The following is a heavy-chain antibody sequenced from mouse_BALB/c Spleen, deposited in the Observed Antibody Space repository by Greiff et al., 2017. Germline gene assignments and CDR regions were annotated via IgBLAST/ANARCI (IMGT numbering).Heavy chain of an antibody. Sequence: VQLQQSGAELVKPGASVKLSCKTSGYTFTSYWIQWVKQRPGQGLGWIGEIFPGTGTTYYNEKFKGKATLTIDTSSSTAHMQLSSLTSEDSAVYFCAIGATAPIDYWGQGTTLTVSS. J-gene: IGHJ2*01. CDR3: AIGATAPIDY. CDR2: IFPGTGTT. D-gene: IGHD1-2*01. V-gene: IGHV1S132*01. CDR1: GYTFTSYW.